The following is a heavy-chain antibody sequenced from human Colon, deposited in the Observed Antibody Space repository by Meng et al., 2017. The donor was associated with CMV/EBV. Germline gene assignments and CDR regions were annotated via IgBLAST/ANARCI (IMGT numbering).Heavy chain of an antibody. CDR2: IRYDGSNK. CDR3: AKDRGEYFDY. D-gene: IGHD3-10*01. J-gene: IGHJ4*02. CDR1: GFTFSSYG. V-gene: IGHV3-30*02. Sequence: GGSLRLSCAASGFTFSSYGMHWVRQAPGKGLEWVAFIRYDGSNKYYADSVKGRLTISRDNSKNTLYLQMNSLRAEDTAVYYCAKDRGEYFDYWGQGTLVTVSS.